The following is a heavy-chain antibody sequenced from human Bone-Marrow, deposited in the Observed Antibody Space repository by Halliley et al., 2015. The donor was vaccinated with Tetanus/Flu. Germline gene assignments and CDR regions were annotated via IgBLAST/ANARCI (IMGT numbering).Heavy chain of an antibody. J-gene: IGHJ4*02. CDR1: GFAFSASA. D-gene: IGHD3-10*01. CDR3: TFRLFGEFPLHDY. CDR2: IGTEADSYAT. V-gene: IGHV3-73*01. Sequence: SLRLSCAGSGFAFSASAMHWVRQAPGKGLEWVGCIGTEADSYATEFAASVKGRFIASRHDSKNTAFLQMDSLKLEDTAVYYCTFRLFGEFPLHDYWGQGTLVTVSS.